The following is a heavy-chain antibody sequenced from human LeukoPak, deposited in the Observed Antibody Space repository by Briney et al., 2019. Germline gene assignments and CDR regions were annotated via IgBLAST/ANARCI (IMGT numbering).Heavy chain of an antibody. Sequence: GESLKISCQASGYSFTTYWIGWVRQMPGKGLEWMGIIYPGDFDIRYSPSFQGQVTFSTDKSISTAYLQWNSLKASDTAMYCCARLALDGGNYFDYWGQGTLVSVSS. J-gene: IGHJ4*02. CDR3: ARLALDGGNYFDY. CDR1: GYSFTTYW. CDR2: IYPGDFDI. V-gene: IGHV5-51*01. D-gene: IGHD3-16*01.